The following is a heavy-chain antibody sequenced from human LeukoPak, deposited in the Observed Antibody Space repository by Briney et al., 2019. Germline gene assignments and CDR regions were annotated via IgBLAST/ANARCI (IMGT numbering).Heavy chain of an antibody. Sequence: SETLSLTCTVSGGSISSYYWSWIRQPPGKGLEWIGYIYYSGSTNYNPSLKSRVTISVDTSKNQFSLKLSSVTAADTAVYCCARHCSGWYYDAFDIWGQGTMVTVSS. J-gene: IGHJ3*02. V-gene: IGHV4-59*08. CDR2: IYYSGST. D-gene: IGHD6-19*01. CDR3: ARHCSGWYYDAFDI. CDR1: GGSISSYY.